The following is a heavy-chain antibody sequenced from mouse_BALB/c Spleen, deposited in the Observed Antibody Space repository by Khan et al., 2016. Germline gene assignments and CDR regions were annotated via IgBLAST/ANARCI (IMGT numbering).Heavy chain of an antibody. CDR3: ASAGWSGRYYSMDY. CDR1: GYSITSDYA. D-gene: IGHD1-1*02. V-gene: IGHV3-2*02. CDR2: ISYSGST. J-gene: IGHJ4*01. Sequence: EVQLVESGPGLVKPSQSLSLTCTVTGYSITSDYAWNWIRQIPGNKLEWMGYISYSGSTSYNPSLRSRISITRDTSKNPFFLQLNSLATEDTATDYCASAGWSGRYYSMDYWGQGTSVTVSS.